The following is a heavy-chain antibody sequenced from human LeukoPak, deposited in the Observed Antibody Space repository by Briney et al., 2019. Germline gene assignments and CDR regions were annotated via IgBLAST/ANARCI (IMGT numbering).Heavy chain of an antibody. CDR2: ISVRSNYR. CDR1: GYTFSDFS. CDR3: VRLRGNSDRSGYYYYYDY. D-gene: IGHD3-22*01. Sequence: PGGSLRLSCAASGYTFSDFSVNWVRQAPGKGLEWVSSISVRSNYRYYADSVRGRFTISRDDARDSLFLQMNSLRAEDTAMYFCVRLRGNSDRSGYYYYYDYWGQGTLVTVSS. V-gene: IGHV3-21*01. J-gene: IGHJ4*02.